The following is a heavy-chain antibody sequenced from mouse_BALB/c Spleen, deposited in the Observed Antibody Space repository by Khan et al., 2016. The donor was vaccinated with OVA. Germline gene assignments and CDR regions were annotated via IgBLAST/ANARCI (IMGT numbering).Heavy chain of an antibody. CDR2: ISGDSNTI. V-gene: IGHV5-17*02. CDR3: ARSYFYGYYFDQ. J-gene: IGHJ2*01. Sequence: EVKLVESGGGLVQPGGSRKLSCAASGFTFSNFGMHWIRQAPEKGLEWVAYISGDSNTIYYADTVKGRFTISRDNPRNTLFLQMTSLRSEDTAMYYCARSYFYGYYFDQWGQGTTLTVS. D-gene: IGHD1-1*01. CDR1: GFTFSNFG.